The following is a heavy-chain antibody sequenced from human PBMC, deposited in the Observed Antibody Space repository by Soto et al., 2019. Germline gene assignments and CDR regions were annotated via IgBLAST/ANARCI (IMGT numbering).Heavy chain of an antibody. CDR2: ISGSGGST. Sequence: VGSLRLSCGASGFTFSSYAMSWVRQAPGKGLEWVSAISGSGGSTYYADSVKGRFTISRDNSKNTLYLQMNSLRAEDTAVYYCAKDHMVRGAPASRYYYYGMDVWGQGTTVTVSS. D-gene: IGHD3-10*01. CDR1: GFTFSSYA. V-gene: IGHV3-23*01. J-gene: IGHJ6*02. CDR3: AKDHMVRGAPASRYYYYGMDV.